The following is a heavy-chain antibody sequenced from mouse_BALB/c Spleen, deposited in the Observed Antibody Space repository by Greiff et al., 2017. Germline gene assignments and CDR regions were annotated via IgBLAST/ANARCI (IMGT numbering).Heavy chain of an antibody. Sequence: DVKLVESGGGLVQPGGSRKLSCAASGFTFSSFGMHWVRQAPEKGLEWVAYISSGSSTIYYADTVKGRFTISRDNPKNTLFLQMTSLRSEDTAMYYCARRYYGNYEDYYAMDYWGQGTSVTVSS. CDR2: ISSGSSTI. D-gene: IGHD2-1*01. V-gene: IGHV5-17*02. CDR1: GFTFSSFG. J-gene: IGHJ4*01. CDR3: ARRYYGNYEDYYAMDY.